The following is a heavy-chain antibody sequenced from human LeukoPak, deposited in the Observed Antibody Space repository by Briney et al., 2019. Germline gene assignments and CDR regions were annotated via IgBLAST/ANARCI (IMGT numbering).Heavy chain of an antibody. CDR2: IRGSGGGT. D-gene: IGHD4/OR15-4a*01. CDR1: GITFSTYA. V-gene: IGHV3-23*01. J-gene: IGHJ3*02. Sequence: GGSLRLSCAASGITFSTYAMTWVRQAPGKGLEWVSSIRGSGGGTDYADSVKGRFTISRDNSRDTLFLQMNSLRAEDTALYYCTRDPIRDYVAAFDMWGPGTMVTVSS. CDR3: TRDPIRDYVAAFDM.